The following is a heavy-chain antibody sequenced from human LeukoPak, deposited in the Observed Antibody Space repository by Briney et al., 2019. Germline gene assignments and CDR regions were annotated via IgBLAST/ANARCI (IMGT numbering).Heavy chain of an antibody. V-gene: IGHV4-30-4*01. CDR3: ARDTSADSGYEICGMDV. D-gene: IGHD5-12*01. J-gene: IGHJ6*02. CDR1: GGSISSGDYY. CDR2: IYYSGST. Sequence: TLSLTCTVSGGSISSGDYYWSWIRQPPGKGLEWIGYIYYSGSTHYNPSLKSRVTISVDTSKNQLSLKLSSVTAADTAVYYCARDTSADSGYEICGMDVWGQGTTVTVSS.